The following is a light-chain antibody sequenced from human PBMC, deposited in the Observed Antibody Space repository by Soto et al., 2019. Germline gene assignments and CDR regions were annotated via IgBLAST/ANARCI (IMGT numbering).Light chain of an antibody. CDR1: QSVGRN. V-gene: IGKV3-20*01. Sequence: EIVLTQSPASLSVSPGERVTLSCRASQSVGRNLAWYHQQPGQAPRLLIWGVSNRATGIPDRFSGSGSGTDFTLTISRLEPEDFVVFYCYQYGSTPPTFGQGTKVDIK. CDR3: YQYGSTPPT. CDR2: GVS. J-gene: IGKJ1*01.